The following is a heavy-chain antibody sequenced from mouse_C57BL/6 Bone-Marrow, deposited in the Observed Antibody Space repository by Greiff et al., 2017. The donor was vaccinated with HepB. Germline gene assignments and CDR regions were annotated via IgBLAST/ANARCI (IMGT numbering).Heavy chain of an antibody. J-gene: IGHJ3*01. CDR1: GYTFTDYE. D-gene: IGHD1-1*01. CDR3: TRLGYGSSYPAWFAY. CDR2: IDPETGGT. Sequence: QVQLKESGAELVRPGASVTLSCKASGYTFTDYEMHWVKQTPVHGLEWIGAIDPETGGTAYNQKFKGKAILTADKSSSTAYMELRSLTSEDSAVYYCTRLGYGSSYPAWFAYWGQGTLVTVSA. V-gene: IGHV1-15*01.